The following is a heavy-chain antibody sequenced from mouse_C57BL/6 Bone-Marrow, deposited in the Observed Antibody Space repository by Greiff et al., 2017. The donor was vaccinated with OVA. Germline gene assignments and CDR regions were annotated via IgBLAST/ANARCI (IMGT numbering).Heavy chain of an antibody. CDR2: IYPRDGST. D-gene: IGHD2-4*01. J-gene: IGHJ1*03. CDR3: ARDYDYDVDWYFDV. V-gene: IGHV1-85*01. Sequence: QVQLKESGPELVKPGASVKLSCKASGYTFTSYDINWVKQRPGQGLEWIGWIYPRDGSTTYNEKFKGKATLTVDTSSSTAYMELHSLTSEDSAVYFCARDYDYDVDWYFDVWGTGTTVTVSS. CDR1: GYTFTSYD.